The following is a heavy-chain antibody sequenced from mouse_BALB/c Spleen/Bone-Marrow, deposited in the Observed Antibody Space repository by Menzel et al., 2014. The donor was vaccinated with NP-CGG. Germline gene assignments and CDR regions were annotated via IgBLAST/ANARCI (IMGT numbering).Heavy chain of an antibody. CDR1: GFTFSSYG. CDR2: ISSGGSYT. D-gene: IGHD3-3*01. V-gene: IGHV5-6*01. Sequence: EAMLVESGGDLVKPGGSLILSCAASGFTFSSYGMSWVRQTPDTRLEWVATISSGGSYTYYPDSVKGRFTISRDKAKNTLYLQQSSLKSEDTAMYNFARHRDAMDYWSQGTSVTVST. CDR3: ARHRDAMDY. J-gene: IGHJ4*01.